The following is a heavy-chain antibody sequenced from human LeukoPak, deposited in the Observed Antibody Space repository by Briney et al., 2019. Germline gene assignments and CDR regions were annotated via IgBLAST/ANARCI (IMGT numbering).Heavy chain of an antibody. CDR2: INPNSGGT. D-gene: IGHD6-13*01. J-gene: IGHJ4*02. CDR3: LFRKIAAAGREFDY. V-gene: IGHV1-2*02. CDR1: GYTFTSYY. Sequence: ASVKVSCKASGYTFTSYYMHWVRQAPGQGLEWMGWINPNSGGTNYAQKFQGRVTMTRDTSISTAYMELSRLRSDDTAVYYCLFRKIAAAGREFDYWGQGTLVTVSS.